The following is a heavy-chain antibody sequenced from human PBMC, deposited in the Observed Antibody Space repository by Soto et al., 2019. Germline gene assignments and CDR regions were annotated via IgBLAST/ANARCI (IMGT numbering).Heavy chain of an antibody. Sequence: EVQLVESGGGLIQPGGSLRLSCAVSGFTVSNNYMSWVRQAPGKGLEGVSVIYSGGYTAYGDSVKGRFTISRDNSKTTQHLQMKRRRPQDPAFNYCATHPGGGGYWGQGTLVTVSS. CDR1: GFTVSNNY. CDR2: IYSGGYT. CDR3: ATHPGGGGY. D-gene: IGHD3-10*01. J-gene: IGHJ4*02. V-gene: IGHV3-53*01.